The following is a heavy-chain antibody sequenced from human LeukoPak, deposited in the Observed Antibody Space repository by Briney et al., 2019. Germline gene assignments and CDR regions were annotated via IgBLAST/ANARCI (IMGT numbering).Heavy chain of an antibody. J-gene: IGHJ4*02. V-gene: IGHV4-39*07. Sequence: SETLSLTCTVSGGSVSTSDYYWGWIRQSPVKGLEWIGDVFYTGKTNYNPSLRGRATISKDTSKNQFSLKLTYVTAADSAVYYCARVFDSWGQGTLVTVSS. CDR2: VFYTGKT. CDR1: GGSVSTSDYY. CDR3: ARVFDS.